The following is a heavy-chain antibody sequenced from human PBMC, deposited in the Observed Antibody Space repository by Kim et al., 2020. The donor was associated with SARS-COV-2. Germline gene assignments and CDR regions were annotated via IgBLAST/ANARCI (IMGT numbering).Heavy chain of an antibody. Sequence: AQKFQGRVTMTRDTSTSTVYMELGSLRSEDTAVYYCARMDNGGKVYGMDVWGQGTTVTVSS. V-gene: IGHV1-46*01. CDR3: ARMDNGGKVYGMDV. D-gene: IGHD2-15*01. J-gene: IGHJ6*02.